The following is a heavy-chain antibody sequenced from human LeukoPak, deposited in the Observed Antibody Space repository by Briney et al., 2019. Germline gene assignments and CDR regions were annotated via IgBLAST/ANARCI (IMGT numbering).Heavy chain of an antibody. CDR3: ARGRRGIVGATTGYYFDY. J-gene: IGHJ4*02. D-gene: IGHD1-26*01. V-gene: IGHV1-8*01. CDR1: GYTFTSYD. CDR2: MNPNSGNT. Sequence: GASVKVSCKASGYTFTSYDINWVRQATGQGLEWMGWMNPNSGNTGYAQKFQGRVTMTRNTSISTAYMELSSLRSEDTAVYYCARGRRGIVGATTGYYFDYWGQGTLVTVSS.